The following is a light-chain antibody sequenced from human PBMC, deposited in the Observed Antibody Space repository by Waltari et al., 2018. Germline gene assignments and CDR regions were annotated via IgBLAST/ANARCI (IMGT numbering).Light chain of an antibody. J-gene: IGLJ3*02. CDR2: GST. CDR1: GPNIVAGYA. V-gene: IGLV1-40*01. Sequence: QSVLTQPPSVSGAPGQRVTISCTGTGPNIVAGYAVHWYQQLPRPAPKLLIYGSTSRPLGVPDRFFGSTSGTSASLAITGLQAEDEADYYCQSYDTSLRVVFGGGTKLTVL. CDR3: QSYDTSLRVV.